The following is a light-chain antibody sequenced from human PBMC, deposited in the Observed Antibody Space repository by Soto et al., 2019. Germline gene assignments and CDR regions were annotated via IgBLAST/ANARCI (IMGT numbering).Light chain of an antibody. CDR1: QGIRND. CDR3: LQDYNYPLT. V-gene: IGKV1-6*01. J-gene: IGKJ1*01. CDR2: AAS. Sequence: AIQMTQSPSSVSASVGDRVTITCRASQGIRNDLGWYQQKPGKAPKLLIYAASSLQSGVPSRFSGSGSGTDFTLTISSLQPEDFTTYYCLQDYNYPLTFGQGTKVEIK.